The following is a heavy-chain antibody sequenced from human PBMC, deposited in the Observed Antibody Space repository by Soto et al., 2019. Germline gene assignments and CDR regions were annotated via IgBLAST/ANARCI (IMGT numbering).Heavy chain of an antibody. D-gene: IGHD3-3*01. CDR1: GYTFTSYA. CDR3: ARTSGYYFYDY. CDR2: INAGNANT. J-gene: IGHJ4*02. V-gene: IGHV1-3*01. Sequence: QVQLVQSGAEVKKPGASVKVSCKAFGYTFTSYAMHWVRQAPVQRLEWMGWINAGNANTKYSQKFQGRVTITRDTSASTAYMELSSLRSEDTAVYYCARTSGYYFYDYWGQGTLVTVAS.